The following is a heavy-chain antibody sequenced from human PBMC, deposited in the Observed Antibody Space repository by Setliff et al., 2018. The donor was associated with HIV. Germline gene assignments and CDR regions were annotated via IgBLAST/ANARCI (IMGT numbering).Heavy chain of an antibody. V-gene: IGHV1-69*06. CDR2: SIPMYGET. D-gene: IGHD6-19*01. CDR3: GTVRIAVPDDFDF. Sequence: SVKVSCKASGGTFSSYAISWVRQAPGQGLEWMGGSIPMYGETIYAGRFRGRISLTVDKSTGTAYMELNRLRSEDTAVYYCGTVRIAVPDDFDFWGQGTLVTVSS. J-gene: IGHJ4*02. CDR1: GGTFSSYA.